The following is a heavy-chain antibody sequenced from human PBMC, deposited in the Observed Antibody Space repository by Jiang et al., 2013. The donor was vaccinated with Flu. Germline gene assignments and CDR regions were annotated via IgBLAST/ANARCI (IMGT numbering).Heavy chain of an antibody. CDR2: IWYEGSAT. V-gene: IGHV3-33*01. CDR1: GFSFQDFG. D-gene: IGHD4-17*01. J-gene: IGHJ4*02. Sequence: VQLVESGGGVVQPGRSLRLSCEASGFSFQDFGMVWVRQAPGKGLEWLATIWYEGSATNYADSVEGRFTISRDNSKNTLYLQMSSLRVEDTAVYFCARGSRFYGDTGPLDYWGQGTLVTVSS. CDR3: ARGSRFYGDTGPLDY.